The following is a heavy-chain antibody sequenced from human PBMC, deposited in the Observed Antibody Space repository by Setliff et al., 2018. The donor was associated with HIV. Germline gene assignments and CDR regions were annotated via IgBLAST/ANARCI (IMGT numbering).Heavy chain of an antibody. CDR1: GGSISSYY. Sequence: PSETLSLTCIVSGGSISSYYWSWIRQPAGKGLEWIGRIYTSGSTNYNPSLKGRVTISVDTSKNQFSLKVSSVTATDTAVYYCASRGGSGSLDYWGQGTLVTVSS. CDR2: IYTSGST. CDR3: ASRGGSGSLDY. D-gene: IGHD1-26*01. V-gene: IGHV4-4*07. J-gene: IGHJ4*02.